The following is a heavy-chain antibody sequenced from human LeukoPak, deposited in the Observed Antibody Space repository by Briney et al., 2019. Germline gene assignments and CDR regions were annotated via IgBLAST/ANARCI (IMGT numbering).Heavy chain of an antibody. Sequence: ASVKVSCKASGYTFTGYYMHWVRQAPGQGLEWMGWINPNSGGTNYAQKFQGRVTMTRDTSISTAYMELSRLRSDDTAVYYCARDSSITIFGVELDYWGQGTLVTVSS. D-gene: IGHD3-3*01. CDR1: GYTFTGYY. J-gene: IGHJ4*02. V-gene: IGHV1-2*02. CDR2: INPNSGGT. CDR3: ARDSSITIFGVELDY.